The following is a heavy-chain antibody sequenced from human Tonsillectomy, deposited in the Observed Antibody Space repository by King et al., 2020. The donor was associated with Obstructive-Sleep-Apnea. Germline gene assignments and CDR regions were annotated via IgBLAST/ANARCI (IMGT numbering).Heavy chain of an antibody. CDR2: ISSSGSII. D-gene: IGHD2-15*01. V-gene: IGHV3-11*01. CDR3: ARDRVDGSGGSCYSWFDP. CDR1: GFTFSDYY. Sequence: VQLVESGGGLVKPGGSLRVSCAASGFTFSDYYMSWIRQAPGKGLEWVSYISSSGSIIYYADSVKGRFTISRDNAKNLLYLQMNSLRAVDTAVYYCARDRVDGSGGSCYSWFDPWGQGTLVTVSS. J-gene: IGHJ5*02.